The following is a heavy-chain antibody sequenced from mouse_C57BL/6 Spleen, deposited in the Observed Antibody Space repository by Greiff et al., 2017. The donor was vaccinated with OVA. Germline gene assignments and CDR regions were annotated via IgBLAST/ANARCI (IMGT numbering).Heavy chain of an antibody. CDR3: ARDGGSSYGYFDV. J-gene: IGHJ1*03. CDR2: INYDGSST. D-gene: IGHD1-1*01. V-gene: IGHV5-16*01. CDR1: GFTFSDYY. Sequence: EVKLVESEGGLVQPGSSMKLSCTASGFTFSDYYMAWVRQVPEKGLEWVANINYDGSSTYYLDYLKSRFIISRDNAKNILYLQLSSLKSEDTATYYCARDGGSSYGYFDVWGTGTTVTVSS.